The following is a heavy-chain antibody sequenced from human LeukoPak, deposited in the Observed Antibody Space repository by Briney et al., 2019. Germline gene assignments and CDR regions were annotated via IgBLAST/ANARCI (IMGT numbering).Heavy chain of an antibody. V-gene: IGHV4-59*01. J-gene: IGHJ4*02. D-gene: IGHD6-6*01. CDR2: VYYSGST. CDR1: GGSISSYY. CDR3: AMSIAARPGGDY. Sequence: SETLSLTCTVSGGSISSYYWSWIRQPPGKGLEWIGYVYYSGSTNYNPSLKSRVTISVDTSKNQFSLKLSSVTAADTAVYYCAMSIAARPGGDYWGQGTLVTVSS.